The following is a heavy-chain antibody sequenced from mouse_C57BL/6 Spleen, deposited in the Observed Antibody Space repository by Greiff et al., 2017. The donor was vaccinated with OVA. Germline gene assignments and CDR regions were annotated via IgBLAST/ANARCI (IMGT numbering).Heavy chain of an antibody. J-gene: IGHJ4*01. V-gene: IGHV1-18*01. CDR2: INPNNGGT. Sequence: VQLQQPGAELVKPGASVKLSCKASGYTFTDYNMDWVKQSHGKSLEWIGDINPNNGGTIYNQKLKGKATLTVDKSSSTAYMELRSLTSEDTAVYYCARSIVATGYYAMDNWGQGASVTGSS. CDR3: ARSIVATGYYAMDN. CDR1: GYTFTDYN. D-gene: IGHD1-1*01.